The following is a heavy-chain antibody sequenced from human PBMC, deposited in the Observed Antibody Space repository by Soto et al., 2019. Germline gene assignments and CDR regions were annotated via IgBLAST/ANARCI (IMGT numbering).Heavy chain of an antibody. CDR3: AKCRSQWLSSLHS. CDR2: TKPSSGGT. D-gene: IGHD6-19*01. CDR1: GYTFSDYY. Sequence: QEQLVQSGAEVKRPGDSVKVSCTASGYTFSDYYILWVRQAPGQGLEWLAWTKPSSGGTTYEEKFQDRVTVTSDTAISTTFLELSSLRSDDTAVYYCAKCRSQWLSSLHSWGQGPLITVSS. J-gene: IGHJ4*02. V-gene: IGHV1-2*02.